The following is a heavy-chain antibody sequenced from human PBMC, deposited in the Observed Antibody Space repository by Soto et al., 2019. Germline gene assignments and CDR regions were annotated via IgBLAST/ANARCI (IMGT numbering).Heavy chain of an antibody. Sequence: APVQVSCKASGYTFTGYYMHWVRQAPGQGLEWMGWINPNSGGTNYAQKFQGWVTRTRDTSISTAYMELSRLRSDDTAGYYCARERKGYWSGGSCSYYFDYWGQGTLGTVSS. V-gene: IGHV1-2*04. J-gene: IGHJ4*02. CDR3: ARERKGYWSGGSCSYYFDY. CDR2: INPNSGGT. CDR1: GYTFTGYY. D-gene: IGHD2-15*01.